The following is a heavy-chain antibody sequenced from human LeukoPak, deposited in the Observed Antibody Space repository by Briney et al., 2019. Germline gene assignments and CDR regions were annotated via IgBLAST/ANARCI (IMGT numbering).Heavy chain of an antibody. J-gene: IGHJ4*02. D-gene: IGHD2/OR15-2a*01. V-gene: IGHV3-23*01. CDR2: TSGTGGAT. CDR3: AKGPLLWD. CDR1: GFTFSSYA. Sequence: EPGGSLRLSCAASGFTFSSYAMNWVRQAPGKGLEWVSATSGTGGATYYADSVKGRFTISRDNSKNTLYLEMNSLRAEDTAVYYYAKGPLLWDWGQGTLVTVSS.